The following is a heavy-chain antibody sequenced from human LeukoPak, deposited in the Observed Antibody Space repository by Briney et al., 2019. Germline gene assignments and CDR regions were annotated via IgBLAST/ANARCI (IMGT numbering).Heavy chain of an antibody. J-gene: IGHJ4*02. CDR3: ARRAVAGMYYFNY. Sequence: GGSLRLSCAASRFTFSKYWMNWVRQAPGKGLEWVAGINWNGGSTGYADSVKGRFTISRDNAKNSLYLQMNSLRAEDTALYHCARRAVAGMYYFNYWGQGTLVTVSS. V-gene: IGHV3-20*01. CDR2: INWNGGST. CDR1: RFTFSKYW. D-gene: IGHD6-19*01.